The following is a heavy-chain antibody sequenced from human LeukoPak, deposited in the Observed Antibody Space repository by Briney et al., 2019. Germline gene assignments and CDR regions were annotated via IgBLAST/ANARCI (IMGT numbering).Heavy chain of an antibody. CDR2: INPSGGST. CDR1: GYTFTSYY. V-gene: IGHV1-46*01. J-gene: IGHJ4*02. CDR3: ARSTYGDLFDY. D-gene: IGHD4-17*01. Sequence: ASVKVSCKASGYTFTSYYMHWVRQAPGQGLEWMGIINPSGGSTSYAQKFQGRVTMTSDTSTSTVYMELSSLRSEDTAVYYCARSTYGDLFDYWGQGTLVTVSS.